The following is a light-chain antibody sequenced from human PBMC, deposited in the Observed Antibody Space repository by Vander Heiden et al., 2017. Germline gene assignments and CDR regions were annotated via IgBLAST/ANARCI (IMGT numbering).Light chain of an antibody. J-gene: IGLJ2*01. CDR3: QSYDSSLSGL. CDR2: GNS. V-gene: IGLV1-40*01. CDR1: SSNIGAGYD. Sequence: QSVLTHPPSRSGAPGQRLTIPCTGSSSNIGAGYDVPWYQQLPGTAPKLLIYGNSNRPSGVPDRFSGSKSGTSASLAITGLQAEDEADYYCQSYDSSLSGLFGGGTKLTVL.